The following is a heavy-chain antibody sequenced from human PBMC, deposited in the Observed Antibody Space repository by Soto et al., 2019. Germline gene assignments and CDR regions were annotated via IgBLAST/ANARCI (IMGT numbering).Heavy chain of an antibody. J-gene: IGHJ5*02. CDR1: GFTFSSYW. Sequence: GGSLRLSCAASGFTFSSYWMSWVRPAPGKGLEWVANIKQDGSEKYYVDSVKGRFTISRDNAKNSLYLQMNSLRAEDTAAYYCARDTGYCSSTSCYVEKGIDPWGQGTLVTVSS. CDR2: IKQDGSEK. D-gene: IGHD2-2*01. V-gene: IGHV3-7*01. CDR3: ARDTGYCSSTSCYVEKGIDP.